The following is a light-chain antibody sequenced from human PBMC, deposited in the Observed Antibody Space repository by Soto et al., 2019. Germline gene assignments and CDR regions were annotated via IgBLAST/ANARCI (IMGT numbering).Light chain of an antibody. CDR2: DAS. V-gene: IGKV3-11*01. CDR1: QSIGNH. Sequence: NVLTQSPATLSFSPGQRATLSCRASQSIGNHLAWYQQRPGQAPRLLIYDASKRATGIPARFTGSGSGTDFTLTISRLESEDFAVYYCQQGSLRTFGQGTKVEIK. CDR3: QQGSLRT. J-gene: IGKJ1*01.